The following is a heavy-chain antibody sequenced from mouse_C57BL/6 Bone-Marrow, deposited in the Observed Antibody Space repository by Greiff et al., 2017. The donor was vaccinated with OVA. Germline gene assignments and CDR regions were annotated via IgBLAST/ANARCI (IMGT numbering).Heavy chain of an antibody. CDR2: INPGSGST. CDR1: GYAFTNYL. CDR3: ARQYAMDY. J-gene: IGHJ4*01. Sequence: QVQLQQSGAELVRPGTSVKVSCKASGYAFTNYLIEWVKQRPGQGLEWIGVINPGSGSTNYNEKFKGKATLTADKSSSTAYMQLSSLTSEDSAVYFCARQYAMDYWGQGTSVTVSS. V-gene: IGHV1-54*01.